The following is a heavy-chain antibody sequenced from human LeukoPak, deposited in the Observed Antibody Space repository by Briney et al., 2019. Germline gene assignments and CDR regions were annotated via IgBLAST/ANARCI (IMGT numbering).Heavy chain of an antibody. Sequence: GGSLRLSCAASGFTFSSYAMSWVRQSPGKGLEWVSGVSGSGGSTYYADSVKGRFTISRDNSNNTLYLHMNSLRAEDTAVYYCVKDRWRPDILTGYYPYDAFDIWGQGTMVTVSS. V-gene: IGHV3-23*01. CDR1: GFTFSSYA. CDR3: VKDRWRPDILTGYYPYDAFDI. D-gene: IGHD3-9*01. CDR2: VSGSGGST. J-gene: IGHJ3*02.